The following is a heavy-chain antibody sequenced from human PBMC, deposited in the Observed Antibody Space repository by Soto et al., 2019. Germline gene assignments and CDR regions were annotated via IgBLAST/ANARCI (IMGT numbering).Heavy chain of an antibody. CDR2: IYYSGST. CDR1: GGSISSSSYY. Sequence: QLQLQESGPGLVKPSETLSLTCTVSGGSISSSSYYWGWIRQPPGKGLEWIGSIYYSGSTYYNPSLKSRVTISVDTSKNQFSLKLSSVTAADTAVYYCARRSTYSGSWSPEFDYWGQGTLVIVSS. J-gene: IGHJ4*02. D-gene: IGHD6-13*01. V-gene: IGHV4-39*01. CDR3: ARRSTYSGSWSPEFDY.